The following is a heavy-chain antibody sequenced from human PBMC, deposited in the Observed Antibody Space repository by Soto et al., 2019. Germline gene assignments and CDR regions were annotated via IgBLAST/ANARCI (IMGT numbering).Heavy chain of an antibody. V-gene: IGHV4-30-4*01. CDR2: IYYSGST. J-gene: IGHJ4*02. CDR1: GSSISSGDYY. CDR3: ARDRAQV. Sequence: QVQLQESGPGLVKPSQTLSLTCTVSGSSISSGDYYWSRIRQPPGKGLEWIGYIYYSGSTYYNPSLKSRLTISVDTSKNQFSLKLSSVTAADTAVYYCARDRAQVWGQGTLVTVSS.